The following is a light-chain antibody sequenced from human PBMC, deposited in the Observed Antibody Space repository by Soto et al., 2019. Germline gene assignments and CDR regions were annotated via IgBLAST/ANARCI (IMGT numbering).Light chain of an antibody. V-gene: IGLV1-40*01. J-gene: IGLJ2*01. CDR2: GNS. Sequence: QSVLTQPPSVSGAPGQRVTISCTGSSSNIGAGYDVHWYQQLPGTAPKLLIYGNSTRPSGVPDRFSGSKSGTSASLAITGLQAEDEGDYYCQSYDSSLSGSVFGGGTKLTVL. CDR1: SSNIGAGYD. CDR3: QSYDSSLSGSV.